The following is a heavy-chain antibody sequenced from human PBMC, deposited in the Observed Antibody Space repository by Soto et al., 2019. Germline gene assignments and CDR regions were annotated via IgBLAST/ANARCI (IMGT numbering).Heavy chain of an antibody. D-gene: IGHD1-1*01. CDR2: ISGSGGST. Sequence: EVQLLESGGGLVQPGGSLRLSCAASGFTFSSYAMSWVRQAPGKGLEWVSAISGSGGSTYYADSVKGRFTISRDNTKNTLYLQMNSLRAEDTAVYYCAKSGRGNYYFYMDVWGKGTTVTVSS. CDR3: AKSGRGNYYFYMDV. CDR1: GFTFSSYA. V-gene: IGHV3-23*01. J-gene: IGHJ6*03.